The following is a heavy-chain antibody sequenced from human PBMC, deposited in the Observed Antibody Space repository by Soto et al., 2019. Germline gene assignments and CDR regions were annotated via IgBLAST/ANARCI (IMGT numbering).Heavy chain of an antibody. J-gene: IGHJ5*02. CDR3: ARMYYYDSSGYDNWFDP. V-gene: IGHV2-26*01. D-gene: IGHD3-22*01. CDR2: IFSNDEK. Sequence: QVTLKESGPVLVKPTETLTLTCTVSGFSLSNARMGVSWIRQPPGKALEWLAHIFSNDEKSYSTSLKSRLTISKDTSKSQVVLTMTNMDPVDTATYYCARMYYYDSSGYDNWFDPWGQGTLVTVSS. CDR1: GFSLSNARMG.